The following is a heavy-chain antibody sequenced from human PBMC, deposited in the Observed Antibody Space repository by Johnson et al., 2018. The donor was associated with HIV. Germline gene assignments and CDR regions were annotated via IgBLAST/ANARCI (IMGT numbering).Heavy chain of an antibody. CDR2: ILFDGSKK. D-gene: IGHD3-10*01. CDR3: ARAPEVRGVDAFDV. J-gene: IGHJ3*01. V-gene: IGHV3-30*02. Sequence: QVQLVESGGSVVQPGGSLRLSCAASGFTFSNYGMHWVRQAPGKGLEWVAFILFDGSKKYYTDSVKGRFTISRDNAKNSLSLQMNSLRAEDTAVYYCARAPEVRGVDAFDVWGQGTVVTVSS. CDR1: GFTFSNYG.